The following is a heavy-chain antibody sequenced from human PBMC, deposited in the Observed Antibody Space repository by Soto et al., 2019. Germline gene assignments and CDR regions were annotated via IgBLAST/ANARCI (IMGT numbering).Heavy chain of an antibody. CDR1: GYTFTGYY. J-gene: IGHJ3*02. V-gene: IGHV1-2*02. Sequence: GASVKVSCKASGYTFTGYYMHWVRRAPGQGLEWMGWINPNSGGTNYAQKFQGRVTMTRDTSISTAYMELSRLRSDDTAVYYCARSPWGDDAFDIWGQGTMVTVSS. CDR3: ARSPWGDDAFDI. D-gene: IGHD7-27*01. CDR2: INPNSGGT.